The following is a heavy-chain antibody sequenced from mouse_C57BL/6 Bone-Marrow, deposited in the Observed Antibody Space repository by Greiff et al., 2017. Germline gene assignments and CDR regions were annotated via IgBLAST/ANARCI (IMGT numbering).Heavy chain of an antibody. CDR1: GFTFSSYA. V-gene: IGHV5-9-1*02. J-gene: IGHJ4*01. CDR3: TRGGHYDYDDGYYAMDY. CDR2: ISSGGDYI. D-gene: IGHD2-4*01. Sequence: EVKLVESGEGLVKPGGSLKLSCAASGFTFSSYAMSWVRQTPEKRLEWVAYISSGGDYIYYADTVKGRFTISRDNARNTLYLQMSSLKSEDTAMYYCTRGGHYDYDDGYYAMDYWGQGTSVTVSS.